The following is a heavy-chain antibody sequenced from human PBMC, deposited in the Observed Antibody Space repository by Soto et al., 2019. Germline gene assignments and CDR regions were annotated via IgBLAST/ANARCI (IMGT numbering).Heavy chain of an antibody. CDR1: GYTFTSYG. V-gene: IGHV1-18*01. CDR3: GRARGNCSGGSCYSGGGYYYYYMDV. Sequence: ASVKVSCKASGYTFTSYGISWVRQAPGQGLEWMGWISAYNGNTNYAQKLQGRVTMTTDTSTSTAYMELRSLRSDDTAVYYCGRARGNCSGGSCYSGGGYYYYYMDVWGKGTTVTVSS. CDR2: ISAYNGNT. J-gene: IGHJ6*03. D-gene: IGHD2-15*01.